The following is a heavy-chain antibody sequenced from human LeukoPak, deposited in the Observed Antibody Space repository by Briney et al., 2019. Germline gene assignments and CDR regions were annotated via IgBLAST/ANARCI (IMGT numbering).Heavy chain of an antibody. V-gene: IGHV3-48*04. J-gene: IGHJ5*02. CDR1: GFTFSSYS. CDR2: IRSSSIII. D-gene: IGHD3-3*01. CDR3: AGGGDFWSGQGWFDP. Sequence: GGALRLSRAASGFTFSSYSMNWVRQAPGKGLEWVSDIRSSSIIIYYAGSVKGRLTISRDNAKNSLYLQMNSLRAEDTAVYYCAGGGDFWSGQGWFDPWGQGTLVTVSS.